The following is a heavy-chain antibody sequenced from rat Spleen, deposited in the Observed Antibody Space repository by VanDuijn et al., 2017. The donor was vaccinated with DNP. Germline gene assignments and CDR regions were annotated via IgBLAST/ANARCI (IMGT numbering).Heavy chain of an antibody. V-gene: IGHV5-27*01. J-gene: IGHJ2*01. Sequence: EVQLVESGGGLVQPGRSLTLSCAASGFTFSYYGMAWVRQAPKKGLEWVASISARGGSTSYRDSVKGRFTISRDNAKSTLYLQMDSLRSEDTATYYCTTDFERGYWGQGVMVTVSS. D-gene: IGHD1-11*01. CDR3: TTDFERGY. CDR2: ISARGGST. CDR1: GFTFSYYG.